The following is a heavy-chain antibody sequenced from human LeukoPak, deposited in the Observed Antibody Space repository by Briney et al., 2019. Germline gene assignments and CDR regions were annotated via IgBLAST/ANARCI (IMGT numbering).Heavy chain of an antibody. J-gene: IGHJ4*02. CDR2: SSTNSDNA. CDR3: ARDGTSTDDY. V-gene: IGHV1-18*01. D-gene: IGHD1-7*01. Sequence: GASVKVSCKASGYTFSNYGIHWVRQAPAQGLEWMGWSSTNSDNANYAQKFQGRVTMTTDTSTSTAYMELRSLRSDDTAVYYCARDGTSTDDYWGQGTAVTVSS. CDR1: GYTFSNYG.